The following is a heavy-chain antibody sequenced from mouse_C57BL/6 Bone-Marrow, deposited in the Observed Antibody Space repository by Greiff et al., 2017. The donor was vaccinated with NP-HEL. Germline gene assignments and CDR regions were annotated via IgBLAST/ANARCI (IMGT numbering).Heavy chain of an antibody. CDR1: GYTFTSYW. CDR2: IDPSDSYT. CDR3: ARPYDGYYWYFDV. Sequence: QVQLQQPGAELVMPGASVKLSCKASGYTFTSYWMPWVKQRPGQGLEWIGEIDPSDSYTNYIQKFKGKSTLTVDKSSSTAYMQLSSLTSEDSAVYYGARPYDGYYWYFDVWGTGTTVTVSS. J-gene: IGHJ1*03. V-gene: IGHV1-69*01. D-gene: IGHD2-3*01.